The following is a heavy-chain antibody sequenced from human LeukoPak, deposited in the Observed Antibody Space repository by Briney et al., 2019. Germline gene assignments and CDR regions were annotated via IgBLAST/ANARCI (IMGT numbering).Heavy chain of an antibody. Sequence: SWIRQPPGKGLEWIGYIYYSGSTYYNPSLKSRVTISVDTSKNQFSLKLSSVTAADTAVYYCAREALWSGYYKKGFDYWGQGTLVTVSS. CDR2: IYYSGST. D-gene: IGHD3-3*01. V-gene: IGHV4-30-4*08. J-gene: IGHJ4*02. CDR3: AREALWSGYYKKGFDY.